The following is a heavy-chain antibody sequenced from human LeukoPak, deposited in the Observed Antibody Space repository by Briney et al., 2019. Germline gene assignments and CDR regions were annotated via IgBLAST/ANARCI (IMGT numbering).Heavy chain of an antibody. CDR3: ARMYYYDSSGVRDYFDY. D-gene: IGHD3-22*01. V-gene: IGHV1-18*01. J-gene: IGHJ4*02. CDR1: GYTFTSYG. CDR2: ISAYNGNT. Sequence: ASVKVSCKASGYTFTSYGISWVRQAPGQGLEWMGWISAYNGNTNYAQKLQGRVTMTTDTSTSTAYMELRSLRSDDTAVYYCARMYYYDSSGVRDYFDYWGQGTLVTVSS.